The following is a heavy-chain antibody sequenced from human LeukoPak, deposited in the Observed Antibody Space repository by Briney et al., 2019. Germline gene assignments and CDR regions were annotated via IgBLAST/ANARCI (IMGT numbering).Heavy chain of an antibody. CDR3: GREGSSRTIDY. CDR1: GFTFRSYG. D-gene: IGHD1/OR15-1a*01. CDR2: IWYDGSNR. Sequence: PGGSLRLSCAASGFTFRSYGMHWVRQAPGKGLEWAAVIWYDGSNRYYADSVKGRFTISRDKSKNTLYLQMDSLRADDTAVYYCGREGSSRTIDYWGQGTLVTVSS. J-gene: IGHJ4*02. V-gene: IGHV3-33*01.